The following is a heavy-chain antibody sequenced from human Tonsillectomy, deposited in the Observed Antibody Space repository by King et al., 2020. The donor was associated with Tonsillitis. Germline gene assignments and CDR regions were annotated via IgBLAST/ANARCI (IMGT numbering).Heavy chain of an antibody. Sequence: VQLVESGGGLVKPGGSLRVSCAASGFTFSDYYMSWIRQAPGKGLEWISVINPSGTNTNYLDSVRGRFTISRDNAKNSMFLLMNSLRAEDTGVYYCGRGYWGAFDIWGQGTVVTVSS. CDR1: GFTFSDYY. J-gene: IGHJ3*02. V-gene: IGHV3-11*06. CDR3: GRGYWGAFDI. D-gene: IGHD2-8*02. CDR2: INPSGTNT.